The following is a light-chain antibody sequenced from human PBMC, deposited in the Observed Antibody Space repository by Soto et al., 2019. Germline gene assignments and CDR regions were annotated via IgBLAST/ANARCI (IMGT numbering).Light chain of an antibody. CDR3: QQRSNWPT. CDR1: QSVSSSY. CDR2: GAS. V-gene: IGKV3D-20*02. J-gene: IGKJ5*01. Sequence: IVLTQSPCTLSLSPGERATLSCRASQSVSSSYLAWYQQKPGQAPRLLIYGASNRATGIPARFSGSGSGTDFTLTISSLEPEDFAVYYCQQRSNWPTFGQGTRLEIK.